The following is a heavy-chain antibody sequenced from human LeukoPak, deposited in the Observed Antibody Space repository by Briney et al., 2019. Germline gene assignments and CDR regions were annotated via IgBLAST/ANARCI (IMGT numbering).Heavy chain of an antibody. J-gene: IGHJ6*02. V-gene: IGHV1-3*01. CDR3: ARWDSGYGMDV. CDR1: GYTFSTYA. CDR2: INVGNANT. D-gene: IGHD1-26*01. Sequence: ASVKVSCKASGYTFSTYAIHWVRQAPGQRLEWMGWINVGNANTKHSQNLQGRVTITRDTSASTASMELSSLRYEDTAVYYCARWDSGYGMDVWGQGTTVTVSS.